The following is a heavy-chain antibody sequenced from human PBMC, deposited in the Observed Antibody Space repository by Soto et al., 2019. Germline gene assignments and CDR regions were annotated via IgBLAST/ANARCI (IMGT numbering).Heavy chain of an antibody. CDR2: ISAYNGNT. Sequence: QVQLVQSGAEVKKPGASVKVSCKASGYTFTSYGISWVRQAPGQGLEWMGWISAYNGNTNYAQKLQGRVTMTTDTSTSTAYMELRSLRSDDTAVYYCAIDHLYDYIWGSYRSFDYWGQGTLVTVSS. CDR1: GYTFTSYG. CDR3: AIDHLYDYIWGSYRSFDY. J-gene: IGHJ4*02. D-gene: IGHD3-16*02. V-gene: IGHV1-18*01.